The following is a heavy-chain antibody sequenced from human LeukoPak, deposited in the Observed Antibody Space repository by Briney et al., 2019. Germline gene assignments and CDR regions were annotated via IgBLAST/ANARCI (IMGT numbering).Heavy chain of an antibody. Sequence: SETLSLTCTVSGGSISSSSYYWGWIRQPPGKGLEWIGSIYHSGSTYYNPSLKSRVTISVDTSKDQFSLKLSSVTAADTAVYYCARAPLDYGGCFDYWGQGTLVTVSS. J-gene: IGHJ4*02. CDR3: ARAPLDYGGCFDY. D-gene: IGHD4-23*01. CDR1: GGSISSSSYY. V-gene: IGHV4-39*07. CDR2: IYHSGST.